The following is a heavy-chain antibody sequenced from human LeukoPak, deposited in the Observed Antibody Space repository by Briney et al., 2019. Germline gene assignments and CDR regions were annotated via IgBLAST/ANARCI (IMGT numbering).Heavy chain of an antibody. Sequence: SVKVSCKASGGTFSSYAISWVRQAPGQGLEWMGGIIPIFGTANYAQKFQGRVTMTTDTSTSTAYMELRSLRSDDTAVYYCARDGILWFGELLPYYYYMDVWGKGTTVTISS. CDR1: GGTFSSYA. J-gene: IGHJ6*03. D-gene: IGHD3-10*01. CDR2: IIPIFGTA. V-gene: IGHV1-69*05. CDR3: ARDGILWFGELLPYYYYMDV.